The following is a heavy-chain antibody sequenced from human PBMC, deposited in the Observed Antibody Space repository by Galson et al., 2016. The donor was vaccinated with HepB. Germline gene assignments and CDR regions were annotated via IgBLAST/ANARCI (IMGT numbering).Heavy chain of an antibody. CDR3: ARRAYSYGFISWFDP. V-gene: IGHV4-59*08. CDR1: GGSISSYY. Sequence: SETLSLTCTVSGGSISSYYWSWIRQPPGKGLEWIGYIYDSGSTTYNPSLKSRVTLSVDTSKNQFSLNLSSVTAADTAVYYCARRAYSYGFISWFDPWGQGTLVTVSS. CDR2: IYDSGST. D-gene: IGHD5-18*01. J-gene: IGHJ5*02.